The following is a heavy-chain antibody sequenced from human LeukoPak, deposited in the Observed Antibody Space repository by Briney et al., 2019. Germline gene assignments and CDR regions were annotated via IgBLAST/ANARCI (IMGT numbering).Heavy chain of an antibody. J-gene: IGHJ5*02. CDR3: ARDLNWGRYSGVSCSASRWLDR. D-gene: IGHD1-26*01. V-gene: IGHV1-18*01. CDR1: GYTFGTYG. CDR2: TSTYNYNGNT. Sequence: GASVKVSCKASGYTFGTYGITWVRQAPGQGLEWMGWTSTYNYNGNTNYPQKFQGRVTLTTDTSTSTAYMELRSLRSTDTAVYYCARDLNWGRYSGVSCSASRWLDRWGQGTLVTVSS.